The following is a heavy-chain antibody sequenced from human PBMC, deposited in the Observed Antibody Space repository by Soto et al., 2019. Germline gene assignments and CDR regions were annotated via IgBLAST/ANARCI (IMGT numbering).Heavy chain of an antibody. D-gene: IGHD1-26*01. CDR1: GFTXSSYW. J-gene: IGHJ4*02. CDR3: ARLVGATQLDY. V-gene: IGHV3-74*01. CDR2: INTDGSST. Sequence: PGGSLRLSCAASGFTXSSYWMHWVRQAPGKGLVWVSRINTDGSSTSYADSVKGRFTISRDNAKNTLYLQMNSLRAEDTAVYYCARLVGATQLDYWGQGTLVTVSS.